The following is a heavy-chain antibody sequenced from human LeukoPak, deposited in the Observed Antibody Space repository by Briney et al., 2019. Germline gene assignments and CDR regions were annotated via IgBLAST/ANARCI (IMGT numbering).Heavy chain of an antibody. CDR1: GFTFSRYG. J-gene: IGHJ4*02. V-gene: IGHV3-33*06. D-gene: IGHD1-1*01. CDR2: IWYDGSNK. Sequence: GRSLTLSCAASGFTFSRYGMHWVRQPQGKGLEWLTVIWYDGSNKDYADSVKGRFTISRDNSKNTLYLQMNSLRAEDSAMYYCAKDRTGTTAAFDYWGQGTLVTVSS. CDR3: AKDRTGTTAAFDY.